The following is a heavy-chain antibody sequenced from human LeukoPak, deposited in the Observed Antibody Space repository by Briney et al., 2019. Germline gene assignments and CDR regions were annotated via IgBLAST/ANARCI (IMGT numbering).Heavy chain of an antibody. CDR2: IKHDGSET. Sequence: GGSLRLSCALSAFTFSNYWMRWVRQAPGKGLEWVANIKHDGSETHYVASVKGRFTISRDNAKKSLDLQMHSLRAEDTAVYYCARIIEGEQLTLDCWGQGTLVTVSS. CDR3: ARIIEGEQLTLDC. CDR1: AFTFSNYW. J-gene: IGHJ4*02. V-gene: IGHV3-7*04. D-gene: IGHD6-13*01.